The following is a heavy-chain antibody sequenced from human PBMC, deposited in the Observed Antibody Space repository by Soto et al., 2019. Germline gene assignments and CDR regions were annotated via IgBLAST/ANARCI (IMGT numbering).Heavy chain of an antibody. V-gene: IGHV1-58*01. Sequence: SVKVSCKASGFTFTSSSVQWVRQARGQRLEWIGWIVVGSGNTNYAQKFQERVTITRDMSTSTAYMELSSLRSEDTAVYYCAAPTVIRFLEWLPNPDYYYYYGMDVWGQGTTVTVSS. D-gene: IGHD3-3*01. J-gene: IGHJ6*02. CDR1: GFTFTSSS. CDR2: IVVGSGNT. CDR3: AAPTVIRFLEWLPNPDYYYYYGMDV.